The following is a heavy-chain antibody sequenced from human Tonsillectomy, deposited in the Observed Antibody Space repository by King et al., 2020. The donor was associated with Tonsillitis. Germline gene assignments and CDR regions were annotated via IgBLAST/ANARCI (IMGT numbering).Heavy chain of an antibody. J-gene: IGHJ4*02. CDR2: IPYDGSDK. Sequence: VQLVESGGGVVQPGRSLRLSCAASGFTFSNYAMHWVRQAPGKGLEWVAAIPYDGSDKYYVHSVKGRFTISRDNSKNTLYLQMNSLRAEDTAVYYCAKPSSSSPHYFDYWGQGTLVTVSS. CDR3: AKPSSSSPHYFDY. D-gene: IGHD2-2*01. V-gene: IGHV3-30*18. CDR1: GFTFSNYA.